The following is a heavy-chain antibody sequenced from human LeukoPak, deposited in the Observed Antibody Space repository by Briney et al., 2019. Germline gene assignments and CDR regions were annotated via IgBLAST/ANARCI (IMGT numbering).Heavy chain of an antibody. CDR3: ARGQWFRAF. CDR2: VHYRGSA. J-gene: IGHJ4*02. V-gene: IGHV4-34*01. D-gene: IGHD3-10*01. Sequence: SETLSLTCAVYGGSFSGYYWTWIRQSPGRGLEWIGEVHYRGSATYNPSLKSRVTISVDTSINQFSLKMNSVTAADTAVYYCARGQWFRAFWSRGTPVTVSS. CDR1: GGSFSGYY.